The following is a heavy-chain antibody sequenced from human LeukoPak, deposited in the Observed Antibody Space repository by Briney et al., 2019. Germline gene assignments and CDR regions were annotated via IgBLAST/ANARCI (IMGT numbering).Heavy chain of an antibody. CDR3: ARVYDFWSGQDY. D-gene: IGHD3-3*01. CDR1: GYTFTGYY. Sequence: ASVKVSCKASGYTFTGYYMHWVRQAPGQGLEWMGWINPNSGGTNYAQKFQGRVTMTRDTSISTAYMELSRLRSDDTAVYYCARVYDFWSGQDYWGQGTLVTVSS. CDR2: INPNSGGT. V-gene: IGHV1-2*02. J-gene: IGHJ4*02.